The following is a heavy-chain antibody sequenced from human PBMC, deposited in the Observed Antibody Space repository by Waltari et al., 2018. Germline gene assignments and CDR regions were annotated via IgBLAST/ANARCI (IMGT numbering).Heavy chain of an antibody. CDR2: IYSSGTT. Sequence: QVQLQESGPRLVKPSQTLSLTCTVSGVSISSGTYYWSWIRQSAGRGLEWIGRIYSSGTTKYNPSLKFRVSISIDRSKNQVFVRLTSAPAADSAIYYCVRDWGGDDSGSVWGRGAPVTVSS. D-gene: IGHD3-10*01. CDR3: VRDWGGDDSGSV. V-gene: IGHV4-61*02. J-gene: IGHJ4*02. CDR1: GVSISSGTYY.